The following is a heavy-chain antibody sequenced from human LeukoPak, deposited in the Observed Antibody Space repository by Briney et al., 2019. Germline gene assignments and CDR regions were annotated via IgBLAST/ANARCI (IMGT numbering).Heavy chain of an antibody. V-gene: IGHV3-23*01. CDR1: GFTFSGYG. CDR3: AKDWVVVSAALLRGWGHTMDV. J-gene: IGHJ6*02. D-gene: IGHD2-2*01. CDR2: IGGSGSST. Sequence: GGSLRLSCAASGFTFSGYGMRWVRQAPGKGLEWDSAIGGSGSSTYYADSVKGRFTISRDNSRNTLFLQMNSLRAEDTAIYYCAKDWVVVSAALLRGWGHTMDVWGQGTTVTVSS.